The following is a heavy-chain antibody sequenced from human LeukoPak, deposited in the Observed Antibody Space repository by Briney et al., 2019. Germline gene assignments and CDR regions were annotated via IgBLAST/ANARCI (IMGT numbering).Heavy chain of an antibody. V-gene: IGHV4-59*11. J-gene: IGHJ4*02. D-gene: IGHD3-10*01. CDR3: ASRPADTTWYGVFDY. Sequence: PSETLSLTCSVSGGSLNSHCWSWIRQPPGKRLAWIGYIFNTGDTNYHPSLAIRVIMSVDTSRSQSFLRVRRFPAADTAIYYCASRPADTTWYGVFDYWSQGTLVTVSS. CDR2: IFNTGDT. CDR1: GGSLNSHC.